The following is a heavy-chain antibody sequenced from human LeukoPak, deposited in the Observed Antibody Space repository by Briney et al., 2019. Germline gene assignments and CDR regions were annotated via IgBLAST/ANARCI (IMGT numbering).Heavy chain of an antibody. CDR1: GFTFSSYA. CDR2: ISGSGGTT. Sequence: GGSLRLSCAASGFTFSSYAMSWVRQAPGKGLEWVSAISGSGGTTYYADSVKGRFTISRDNSRNTLYLQMNSLRAEDTAVYYCAKGGDYGDYVSMDVWGQGTTVTVSS. CDR3: AKGGDYGDYVSMDV. J-gene: IGHJ6*02. V-gene: IGHV3-23*01. D-gene: IGHD4-17*01.